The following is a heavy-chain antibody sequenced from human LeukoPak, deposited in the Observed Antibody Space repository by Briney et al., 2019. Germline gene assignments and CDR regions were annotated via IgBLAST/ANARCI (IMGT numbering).Heavy chain of an antibody. CDR3: ARDLDY. CDR2: IYYIGNT. Sequence: SETLSLTCTVSGGSISSHFWTWIRQPPGKGLEWIGQIYYIGNTNYNPSLKSRVTISMDTSKNQFSLKLSSVTAADTAVYYCARDLDYWGQGTLVTVSS. CDR1: GGSISSHF. V-gene: IGHV4-59*11. J-gene: IGHJ4*02.